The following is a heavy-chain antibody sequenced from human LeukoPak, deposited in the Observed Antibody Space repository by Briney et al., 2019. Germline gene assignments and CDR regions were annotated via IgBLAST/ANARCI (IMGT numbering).Heavy chain of an antibody. CDR1: GFTFSSYG. V-gene: IGHV3-30*02. J-gene: IGHJ4*02. CDR2: IRYDGSNK. D-gene: IGHD4-17*01. CDR3: AKDQKPTVTSPFDY. Sequence: PGGSLRLSCAASGFTFSSYGMHWVRQAPGKGLEWVAFIRYDGSNKYYADSVKGRFTISRDNSKNTLYLQMNSLRAEDTAVYYCAKDQKPTVTSPFDYWGQGTLVTVSS.